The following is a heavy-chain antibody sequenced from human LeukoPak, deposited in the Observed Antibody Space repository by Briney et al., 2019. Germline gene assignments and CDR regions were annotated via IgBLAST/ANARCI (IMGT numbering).Heavy chain of an antibody. CDR2: IYSGGST. Sequence: GGSLRLSCAASGFTVSSNYMSWVRQAPGKGLEWVSVIYSGGSTYYADSVRGRSTISRDNAKNTLLLQMNSLRAEDTAVYYCVRDGVGAPPFDYWGQGVLVTVSS. J-gene: IGHJ4*02. D-gene: IGHD1-26*01. V-gene: IGHV3-53*01. CDR1: GFTVSSNY. CDR3: VRDGVGAPPFDY.